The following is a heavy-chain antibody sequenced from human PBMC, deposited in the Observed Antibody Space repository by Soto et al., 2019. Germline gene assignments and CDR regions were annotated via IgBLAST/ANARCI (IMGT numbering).Heavy chain of an antibody. Sequence: ASVKVACKASGYTFTSYGISWVREAPGQGLEWMGWISAYNGNTNYAQKFQGRVTMTTDTSTSTAYMELRSLRSDDTAVYYCARDGGTSYDFWSGYTQVYYFDYWGQGTQVTDSS. CDR2: ISAYNGNT. D-gene: IGHD3-3*01. CDR3: ARDGGTSYDFWSGYTQVYYFDY. CDR1: GYTFTSYG. J-gene: IGHJ4*02. V-gene: IGHV1-18*04.